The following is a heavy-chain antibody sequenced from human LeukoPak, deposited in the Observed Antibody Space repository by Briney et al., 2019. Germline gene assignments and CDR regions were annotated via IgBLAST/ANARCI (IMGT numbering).Heavy chain of an antibody. Sequence: ASVKVSCKASGGTFSSYAISWVRQAPGQGLEWMGGSIPIFGTENYAQKFQGRVTITADKSTSTAYMELSSLRSEDAAVYYCARQGVDSSGWYNYYYYGMDVWGKGTTVTVSS. V-gene: IGHV1-69*06. CDR2: SIPIFGTE. D-gene: IGHD6-19*01. CDR1: GGTFSSYA. CDR3: ARQGVDSSGWYNYYYYGMDV. J-gene: IGHJ6*04.